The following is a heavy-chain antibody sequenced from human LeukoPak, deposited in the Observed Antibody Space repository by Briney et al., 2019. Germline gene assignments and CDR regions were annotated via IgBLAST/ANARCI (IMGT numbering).Heavy chain of an antibody. J-gene: IGHJ4*02. CDR3: ARQVSTVTPDY. V-gene: IGHV4-39*01. CDR2: IYYSGST. D-gene: IGHD4-17*01. Sequence: SETLSLTCTVSGGSISSSSYYWGWIRQPPGKGLEWIGSIYYSGSTYYNPSLKSRVTISVHTSKNQFSLKLSSVTAADTAVYYCARQVSTVTPDYWGQGTLVTVSS. CDR1: GGSISSSSYY.